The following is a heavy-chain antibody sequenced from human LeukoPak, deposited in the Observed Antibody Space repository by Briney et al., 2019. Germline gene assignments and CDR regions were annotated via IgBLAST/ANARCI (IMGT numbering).Heavy chain of an antibody. J-gene: IGHJ4*02. CDR2: IKQDGSEK. Sequence: GGSLRLSCAASGFTFSSYWMSWVRQAPGKGLEWVANIKQDGSEKYYVNSVNVLFSISRDNSKKSLCLQLNSLRAEDTAAYYCARKVGATPGFDYWGQGTLVTVSS. D-gene: IGHD1-26*01. CDR1: GFTFSSYW. V-gene: IGHV3-7*01. CDR3: ARKVGATPGFDY.